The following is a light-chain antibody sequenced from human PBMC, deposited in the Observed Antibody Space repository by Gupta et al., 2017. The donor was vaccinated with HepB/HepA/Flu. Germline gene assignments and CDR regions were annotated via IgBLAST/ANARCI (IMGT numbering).Light chain of an antibody. J-gene: IGKJ3*01. Sequence: EIVLTQSPGTLSLSPGDRATLSCRASQSVSSNYLTWYQQKPGQAPRLFIYGASSRATGIPDRFSGSGSGTDFTLTISRLEPEDFAVYYCQQYGGSPPFTFGPGTKVDIK. CDR1: QSVSSNY. CDR3: QQYGGSPPFT. CDR2: GAS. V-gene: IGKV3-20*01.